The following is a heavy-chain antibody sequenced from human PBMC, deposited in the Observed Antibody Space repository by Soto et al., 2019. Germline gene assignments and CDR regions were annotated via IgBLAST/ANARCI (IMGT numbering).Heavy chain of an antibody. CDR3: AKSLYDFWSGYYLLEYYYYGMDV. V-gene: IGHV3-30*18. D-gene: IGHD3-3*01. J-gene: IGHJ6*02. CDR2: ISYDGSNK. Sequence: QVQLVESGGGVVQPGRSLRLSCAASGFTFSSYGMHWVRQAPGKGLEWVAVISYDGSNKYYADSVKGRFTISRDNSKITLYLQMNSLRAEDTAVYYCAKSLYDFWSGYYLLEYYYYGMDVWGQGTTVTVSS. CDR1: GFTFSSYG.